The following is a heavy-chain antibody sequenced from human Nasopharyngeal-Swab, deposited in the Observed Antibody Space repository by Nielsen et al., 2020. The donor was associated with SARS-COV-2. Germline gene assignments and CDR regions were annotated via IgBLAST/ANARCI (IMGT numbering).Heavy chain of an antibody. V-gene: IGHV3-53*04. CDR1: GFTVSSNY. J-gene: IGHJ4*02. D-gene: IGHD1-14*01. CDR2: IYSGGST. Sequence: GGSLRLSCAASGFTVSSNYMSWVRQAPGKGLEWVSVIYSGGSTYYADSVQGRFTISRHNSKTTLYLQMNSLRAEDTAVYYCARSEPYFDYWGQGTLVTVSS. CDR3: ARSEPYFDY.